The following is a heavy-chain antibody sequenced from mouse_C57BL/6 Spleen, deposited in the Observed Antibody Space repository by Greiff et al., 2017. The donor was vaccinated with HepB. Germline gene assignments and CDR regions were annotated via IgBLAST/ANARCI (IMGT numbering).Heavy chain of an antibody. Sequence: VQLQQSGPELVKPGASVKISCKASGYAFSSSWMNWVKQRPGKGLEWIGRIYPGDGDTNYNGKFKGKATLTADKSSSTAYMQLSSLTSEDSAVYFCARPYYYYGSSPFAYWGQGTLVTVSA. V-gene: IGHV1-82*01. D-gene: IGHD1-1*01. CDR2: IYPGDGDT. J-gene: IGHJ3*01. CDR3: ARPYYYYGSSPFAY. CDR1: GYAFSSSW.